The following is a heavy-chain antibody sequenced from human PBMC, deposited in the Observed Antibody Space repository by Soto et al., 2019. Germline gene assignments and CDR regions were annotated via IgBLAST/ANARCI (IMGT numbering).Heavy chain of an antibody. Sequence: EVQLVESGGGLVKPGGALRLSCAASGFTFSSYSMNWVRQAPGKGLEWVSYISISSSYIYYADSVKGRFTISIDNAKNTLYLQMNSLRYEDAAVYYCARIARWVVPKVYYYYYMDVWGKGTTVTVSS. J-gene: IGHJ6*03. CDR1: GFTFSSYS. V-gene: IGHV3-21*01. D-gene: IGHD2-2*01. CDR2: ISISSSYI. CDR3: ARIARWVVPKVYYYYYMDV.